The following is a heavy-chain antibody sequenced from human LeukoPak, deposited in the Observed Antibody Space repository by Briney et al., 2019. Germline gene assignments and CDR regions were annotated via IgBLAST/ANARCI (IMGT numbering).Heavy chain of an antibody. D-gene: IGHD2-15*01. CDR2: ICGSGGCT. Sequence: GGVLRLSCSASGFPFSSYAMHWVRQAPGKGLEYVSAICGSGGCTFYADSVKGRFTISRDNSKNTLYLQMSSLRAEDTAVYFCVRGYSFGPHGMDVWGQGTTVT. CDR3: VRGYSFGPHGMDV. J-gene: IGHJ6*02. CDR1: GFPFSSYA. V-gene: IGHV3-64D*08.